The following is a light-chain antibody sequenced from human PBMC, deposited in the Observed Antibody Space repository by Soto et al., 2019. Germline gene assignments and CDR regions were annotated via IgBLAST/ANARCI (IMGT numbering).Light chain of an antibody. CDR2: NAS. J-gene: IGKJ2*01. CDR1: QSISSW. Sequence: DIQMTQSPSTLSASVGDRVTITCRASQSISSWLAWYQQKPGKAPKLLIYNASSLHSGVPSRFSGSGSGTEFTLTISSLQPDDFATYYCQQYSKYPFTFGQGTKLEIK. CDR3: QQYSKYPFT. V-gene: IGKV1-5*03.